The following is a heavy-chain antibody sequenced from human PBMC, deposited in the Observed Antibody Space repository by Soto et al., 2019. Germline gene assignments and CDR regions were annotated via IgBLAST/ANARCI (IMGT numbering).Heavy chain of an antibody. J-gene: IGHJ6*02. CDR3: AKGGISSSWYGGGTNDLYCMDV. Sequence: QVQLVESGGGVVQPGRSLRLCCAASGFTFSSYGMHWVRQAPGKGLEWVAVISYDGSNKYYADSVKGRFTISRDNSKNTLYLQMNSLRAEDTAVYYCAKGGISSSWYGGGTNDLYCMDVWGQGTTVTVSS. V-gene: IGHV3-30*18. CDR1: GFTFSSYG. CDR2: ISYDGSNK. D-gene: IGHD6-13*01.